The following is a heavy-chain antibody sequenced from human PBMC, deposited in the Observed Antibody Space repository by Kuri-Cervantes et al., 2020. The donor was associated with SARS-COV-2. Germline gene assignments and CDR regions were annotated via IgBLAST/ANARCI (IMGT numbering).Heavy chain of an antibody. J-gene: IGHJ4*02. V-gene: IGHV1-18*01. CDR2: ISAYNGNT. CDR1: GYTFTSYG. Sequence: ASVKVSCKASGYTFTSYGISWVRQAPGQGLEWMGWISAYNGNTNYAQKFQGRVTMTRDTSISTAYMELSRLRSDDTAVYYCARAPYCGGDCYGGPDYWGQGTLVTVSS. D-gene: IGHD2-21*01. CDR3: ARAPYCGGDCYGGPDY.